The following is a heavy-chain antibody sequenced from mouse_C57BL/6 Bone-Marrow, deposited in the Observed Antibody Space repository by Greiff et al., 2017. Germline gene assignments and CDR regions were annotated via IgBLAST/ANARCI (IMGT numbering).Heavy chain of an antibody. Sequence: QVQLQQPGAELVKPGASVKLSCKASGYTFTSYWMQWVKQRPGQGLEWIGEIDPSDSYANYNQKFKGKATLTVDTSSSTAYMQLRSLTSEDSAVYYCARSNYDYWGQGTTLTVSS. J-gene: IGHJ2*01. V-gene: IGHV1-50*01. CDR2: IDPSDSYA. CDR3: ARSNYDY. D-gene: IGHD2-5*01. CDR1: GYTFTSYW.